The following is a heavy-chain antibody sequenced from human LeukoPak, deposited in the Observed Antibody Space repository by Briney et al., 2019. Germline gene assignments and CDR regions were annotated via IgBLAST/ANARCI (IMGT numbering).Heavy chain of an antibody. CDR1: GFTFSSYA. V-gene: IGHV3-30*04. J-gene: IGHJ4*02. CDR2: ISYDGSNK. D-gene: IGHD3-16*01. CDR3: AREHSPAYSFDY. Sequence: GGSLRLSCAASGFTFSSYAMHWVRQAPGKGLEWVAVISYDGSNKYYADSVKGRFTISRDNSKNTLYLQMNSLRAEDTAVYYCAREHSPAYSFDYWGQGTLVTVSS.